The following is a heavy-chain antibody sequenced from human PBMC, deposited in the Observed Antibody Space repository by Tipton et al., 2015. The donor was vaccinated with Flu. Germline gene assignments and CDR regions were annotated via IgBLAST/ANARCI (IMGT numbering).Heavy chain of an antibody. CDR3: ATLRFLEWSPSRTLDY. CDR2: MNYVGNT. Sequence: GLVKPSETLSLTCTVSGDSITSGSYYWGWIRQPPGKGLEWIGSMNYVGNTKYNPSLKSRVTISGDTSKNQFSLKLSSVTAAATAVYYCATLRFLEWSPSRTLDYWGQGILVTVSS. CDR1: GDSITSGSYY. D-gene: IGHD3-3*01. J-gene: IGHJ4*02. V-gene: IGHV4-39*01.